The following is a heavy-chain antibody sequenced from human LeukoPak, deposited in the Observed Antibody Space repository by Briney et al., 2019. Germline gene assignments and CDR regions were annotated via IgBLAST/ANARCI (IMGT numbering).Heavy chain of an antibody. J-gene: IGHJ4*02. D-gene: IGHD3-16*01. Sequence: SETLSLTCTVSGGSISSYYWSWIRQPPGKGLERIGYIYYSGSTNYNPSLKSRVTISVDTSKNQFSLKLSSVTAADTAVYYCARGGSYGYGSYFDYWGQGTLVTVSS. V-gene: IGHV4-59*01. CDR1: GGSISSYY. CDR3: ARGGSYGYGSYFDY. CDR2: IYYSGST.